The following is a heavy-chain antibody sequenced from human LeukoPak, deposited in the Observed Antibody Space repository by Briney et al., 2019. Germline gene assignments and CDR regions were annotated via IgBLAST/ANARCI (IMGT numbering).Heavy chain of an antibody. CDR2: FIPMFGTA. CDR1: GGSFSNYA. CDR3: ARADYYGSGNYRYYYYMDV. D-gene: IGHD3-10*01. J-gene: IGHJ6*03. V-gene: IGHV1-69*05. Sequence: ASVKVSCKASGGSFSNYAITWVRQAPGQGLEWMGGFIPMFGTANYAQNFQDRVTITTDESASTAYMDLSSLRSGDTAVYYCARADYYGSGNYRYYYYMDVWGKGTTVTVSS.